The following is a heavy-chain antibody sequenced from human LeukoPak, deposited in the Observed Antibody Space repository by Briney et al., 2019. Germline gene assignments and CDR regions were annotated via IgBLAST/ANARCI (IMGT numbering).Heavy chain of an antibody. CDR3: AKPSHYYDSSGSPYYFDY. V-gene: IGHV3-23*01. CDR2: ISGSGGST. CDR1: GFTFSSYA. J-gene: IGHJ4*02. Sequence: GGSLRLSCAASGFTFSSYAMSWVRQAPGKGLEWVSAISGSGGSTYHADSVKGRFTISRDNSKNTLYLQMNSLRAEDTAVYYCAKPSHYYDSSGSPYYFDYWGQGTLVTVSS. D-gene: IGHD3-22*01.